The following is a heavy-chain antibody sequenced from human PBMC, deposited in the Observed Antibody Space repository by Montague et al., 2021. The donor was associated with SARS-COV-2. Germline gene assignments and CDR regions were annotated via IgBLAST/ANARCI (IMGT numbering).Heavy chain of an antibody. CDR3: ARHGPYYEISTGYFRPYYFDH. J-gene: IGHJ4*02. V-gene: IGHV4-39*01. Sequence: SETLSLTCSVSGGTLSSTSFYWGWIRQPPGRGLEWIGTMHYSGRPYYNPSLQSRVTISAGRSKNRFSLNLGSVTASDTAVYYCARHGPYYEISTGYFRPYYFDHWGQGSLVTVAS. D-gene: IGHD3-9*01. CDR1: GGTLSSTSFY. CDR2: MHYSGRP.